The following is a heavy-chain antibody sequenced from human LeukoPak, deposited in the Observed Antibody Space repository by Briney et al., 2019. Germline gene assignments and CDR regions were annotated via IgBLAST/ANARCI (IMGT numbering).Heavy chain of an antibody. V-gene: IGHV4-34*01. D-gene: IGHD2-21*02. CDR3: ARGGFYCGGDCYVDY. J-gene: IGHJ4*02. CDR1: GGSFSTYY. Sequence: SETLSLACAVYGGSFSTYYWSWIRQPPGKGLEWIGEINHSGSTNYNPSLKSRVTISVDTSKNQFSLKLSSVTAADTAVYYCARGGFYCGGDCYVDYWGQGTLVTVSS. CDR2: INHSGST.